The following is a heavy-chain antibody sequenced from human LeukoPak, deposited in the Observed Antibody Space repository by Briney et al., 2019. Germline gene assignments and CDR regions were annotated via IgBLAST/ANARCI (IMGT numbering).Heavy chain of an antibody. CDR2: MSYDGSNK. V-gene: IGHV3-30*18. Sequence: AGGSLRLSCAASGFTFGSYGMHWVRQAPGKGLESVAVMSYDGSNKYYADSVKGRFTISRDNSKNTLYLQMNSLRTEDTAVYYCAKDRGSTWSAVDYWGQGTLVTVSS. J-gene: IGHJ4*02. CDR1: GFTFGSYG. D-gene: IGHD6-13*01. CDR3: AKDRGSTWSAVDY.